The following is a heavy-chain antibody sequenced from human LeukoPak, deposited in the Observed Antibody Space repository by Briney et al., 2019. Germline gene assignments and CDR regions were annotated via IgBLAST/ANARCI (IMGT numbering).Heavy chain of an antibody. D-gene: IGHD5-12*01. V-gene: IGHV3-7*01. CDR2: IKHDGSER. J-gene: IGHJ4*02. CDR3: ARDLGLTGYDLLDY. Sequence: GGSLRLSCAASGFTFTTYWMTWVRQAPGKGLEGVANIKHDGSERYYVDSVKGRFTISRDNAKNSVYLQMNSLRAEDTAVYYCARDLGLTGYDLLDYWGQGTLVTVSS. CDR1: GFTFTTYW.